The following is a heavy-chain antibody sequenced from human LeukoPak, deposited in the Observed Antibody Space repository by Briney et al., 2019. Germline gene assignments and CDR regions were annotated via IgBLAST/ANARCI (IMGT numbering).Heavy chain of an antibody. Sequence: SETLSLTCTVSGGSISSYYWSWIRQPPGKGLEWIGYIYYSGSTNYNPSLKSRVTISVDTSKNQFSLKLSSVTAADTAVYYCARGQYYYGSGSSLDVWGQGTTVTVSS. CDR2: IYYSGST. D-gene: IGHD3-10*01. CDR1: GGSISSYY. J-gene: IGHJ6*02. V-gene: IGHV4-59*01. CDR3: ARGQYYYGSGSSLDV.